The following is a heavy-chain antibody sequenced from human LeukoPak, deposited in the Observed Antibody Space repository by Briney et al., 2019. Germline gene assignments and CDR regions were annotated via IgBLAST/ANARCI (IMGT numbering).Heavy chain of an antibody. Sequence: GGSLRLSCAASGFTFSSYGMSWVRQAPGKGLEWVSAITATSSSTHDADSVQGRFTISRDNSKNTLYLQMNSLRAEDTAVYYCARGRAYYYDSSGYYYGGGFDYWGQGTLVTVSS. V-gene: IGHV3-23*01. CDR3: ARGRAYYYDSSGYYYGGGFDY. D-gene: IGHD3-22*01. J-gene: IGHJ4*02. CDR1: GFTFSSYG. CDR2: ITATSSST.